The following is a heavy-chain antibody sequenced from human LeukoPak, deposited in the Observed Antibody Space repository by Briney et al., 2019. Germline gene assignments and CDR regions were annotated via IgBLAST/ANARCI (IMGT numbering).Heavy chain of an antibody. CDR3: AKDRSSSWSFDY. J-gene: IGHJ4*02. CDR1: GFMFSSNG. Sequence: GGSLRLSCTASGFMFSSNGMHWVRQAPGKGLEWVAVLSYDGSNEYCADSVKGRFTISRDNSKNTLFLQMNSLRADDTAVYYCAKDRSSSWSFDYWGQGTLVTVSS. D-gene: IGHD6-13*01. CDR2: LSYDGSNE. V-gene: IGHV3-30*18.